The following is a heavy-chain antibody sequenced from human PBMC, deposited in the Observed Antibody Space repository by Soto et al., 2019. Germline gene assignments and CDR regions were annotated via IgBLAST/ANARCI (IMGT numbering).Heavy chain of an antibody. CDR1: GGSISSSY. CDR2: LYYSGFT. V-gene: IGHV4-59*01. CDR3: ARSDGRY. J-gene: IGHJ4*02. Sequence: SETLSLTCTVSGGSISSSYWSWIRQPPGKGLEWIGYLYYSGFTNYNQSLKSRVTISLDTSKNQFSLKLSSVTAADTAVYYCARSDGRYWGQGTLVTVSS.